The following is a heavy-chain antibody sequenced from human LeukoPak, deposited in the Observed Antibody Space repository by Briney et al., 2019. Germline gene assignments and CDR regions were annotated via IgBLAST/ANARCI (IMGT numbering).Heavy chain of an antibody. J-gene: IGHJ6*04. CDR1: GFTFSSYE. D-gene: IGHD3-10*02. CDR3: AELGITMIGGV. Sequence: GGSLRLSCAASGFTFSSYEMNWVRQAPGNGLEWISYISSSGATKYYTDSVKGRFTISRDNAKNSLYLQMNSLRAEDTAVYYCAELGITMIGGVWGKGTTVTISS. CDR2: ISSSGATK. V-gene: IGHV3-48*03.